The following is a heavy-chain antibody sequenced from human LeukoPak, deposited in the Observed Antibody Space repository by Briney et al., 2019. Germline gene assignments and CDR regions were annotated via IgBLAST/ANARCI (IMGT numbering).Heavy chain of an antibody. CDR1: GGSISSGDYY. J-gene: IGHJ4*02. CDR3: ARAHYDILTGYYNVFDY. V-gene: IGHV4-30-4*01. Sequence: SETLSLTCTVSGGSISSGDYYWSRIRQPPGKGLEWIGYIYYSGSTYYNPSLKSRVTISVDTSKNQFSLKLSSVTAADTAVYYCARAHYDILTGYYNVFDYWGQGTLVTVSS. CDR2: IYYSGST. D-gene: IGHD3-9*01.